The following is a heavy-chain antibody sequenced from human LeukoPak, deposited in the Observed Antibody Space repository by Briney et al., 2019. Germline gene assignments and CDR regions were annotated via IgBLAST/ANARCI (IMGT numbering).Heavy chain of an antibody. D-gene: IGHD3-22*01. Sequence: SETLSLTCTVSGGSISSSSYYWGWIRQPPGKGLEWIGSIYYSRSTYYNPSLKSRVTMSVDTSKNQFSLKLSSVTAADTAVYYCAREPTYYDSSGYSHPFDYWGQGTLVTVSS. CDR3: AREPTYYDSSGYSHPFDY. V-gene: IGHV4-39*07. CDR1: GGSISSSSYY. CDR2: IYYSRST. J-gene: IGHJ4*02.